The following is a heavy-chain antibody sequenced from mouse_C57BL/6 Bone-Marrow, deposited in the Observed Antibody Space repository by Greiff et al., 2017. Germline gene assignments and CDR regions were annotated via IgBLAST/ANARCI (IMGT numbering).Heavy chain of an antibody. J-gene: IGHJ4*01. CDR2: IYPGDGDT. CDR3: ARSAYGNYPMDY. V-gene: IGHV1-82*01. Sequence: VQLKQSGPELVKPGASVKISCKASGYAFSSSWMNWVKQRPGKGLEWIGRIYPGDGDTNYNGKFKGKATLTADKSSSTAYMQLSSLTAEDSAVYFCARSAYGNYPMDYWGQGTSVTVSS. CDR1: GYAFSSSW. D-gene: IGHD2-1*01.